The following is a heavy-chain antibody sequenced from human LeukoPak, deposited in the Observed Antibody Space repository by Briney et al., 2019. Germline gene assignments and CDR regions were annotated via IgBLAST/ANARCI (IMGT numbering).Heavy chain of an antibody. V-gene: IGHV3-7*02. CDR3: AKVGQQLALDH. D-gene: IGHD6-13*01. Sequence: GGSLRLSCAASGFTFSNSWMIWVRQAPGKGLAWVANIKQDGSEIFYVDSVKGRFTMSRDNAKSSLYLQMNSLRAEDTAVYYCAKVGQQLALDHWGQGTLVTVSS. J-gene: IGHJ4*02. CDR1: GFTFSNSW. CDR2: IKQDGSEI.